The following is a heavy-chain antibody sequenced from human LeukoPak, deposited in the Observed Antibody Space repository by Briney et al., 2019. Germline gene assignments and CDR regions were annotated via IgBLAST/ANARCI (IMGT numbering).Heavy chain of an antibody. J-gene: IGHJ4*02. V-gene: IGHV4-59*08. D-gene: IGHD3-22*01. CDR1: GGSISSYY. Sequence: SETLSLTCTVSGGSISSYYRSWIRQPPGKELEWIGYIYYSGSTNYNPSLKSRVTISVDTSKNQFSLKLSSVTAADTAVYYCARSFYYDSSVPPGYWGQGTLVTVSS. CDR3: ARSFYYDSSVPPGY. CDR2: IYYSGST.